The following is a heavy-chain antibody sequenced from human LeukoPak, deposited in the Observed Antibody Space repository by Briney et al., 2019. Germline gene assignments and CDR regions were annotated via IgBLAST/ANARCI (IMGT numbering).Heavy chain of an antibody. CDR3: ASQTISSSWYSGDYYYYGMDV. V-gene: IGHV3-33*01. D-gene: IGHD6-13*01. J-gene: IGHJ6*02. CDR1: GFTFSSYG. Sequence: GGSLRLSCAASGFTFSSYGMHWVRQAPGKGLEWVAVIWYDGSNKYYADSVKGRFTISRDNSKNTLYLQMNSLRAEDTAVYYCASQTISSSWYSGDYYYYGMDVWGQGTTVTVSS. CDR2: IWYDGSNK.